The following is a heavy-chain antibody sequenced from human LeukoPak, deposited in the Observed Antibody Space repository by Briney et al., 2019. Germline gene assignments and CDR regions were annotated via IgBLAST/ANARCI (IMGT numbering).Heavy chain of an antibody. CDR2: IKSKTDGGTT. V-gene: IGHV3-15*01. CDR1: GFTFTNAW. J-gene: IGHJ4*02. Sequence: PGGSLRLSCTASGFTFTNAWMSWVRQAPGKGLEWVGRIKSKTDGGTTDYVAPVKGRFTISRDDSKSTLYLQMNSLRADDTAVYYCAKHPGIRGTVTQMGPFDYWGQGTLVTVSS. D-gene: IGHD1-1*01. CDR3: AKHPGIRGTVTQMGPFDY.